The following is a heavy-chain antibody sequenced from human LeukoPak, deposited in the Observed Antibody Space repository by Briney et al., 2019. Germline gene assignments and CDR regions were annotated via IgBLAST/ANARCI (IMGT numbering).Heavy chain of an antibody. J-gene: IGHJ6*02. D-gene: IGHD1/OR15-1a*01. CDR1: GFKFSDHY. CDR3: GRIAINENNGMDV. CDR2: SRNKASSYTT. V-gene: IGHV3-72*01. Sequence: PGGSLRLSCVASGFKFSDHYTDWVRQAPGKGLEWVGRSRNKASSYTTEYAASVEGRFTISRDVSESSLYLQMNSLRTEDTAVYYCGRIAINENNGMDVWGQGTTVTVSS.